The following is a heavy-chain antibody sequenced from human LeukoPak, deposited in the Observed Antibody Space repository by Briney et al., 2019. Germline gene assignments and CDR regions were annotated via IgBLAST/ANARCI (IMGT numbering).Heavy chain of an antibody. J-gene: IGHJ3*02. CDR2: IYTSGST. CDR3: AKGRSSTKSLGAFDI. CDR1: GGSISSYY. D-gene: IGHD2-2*01. V-gene: IGHV4-4*07. Sequence: SETLSLTCTVSGGSISSYYWSWIRQPAGKGLEWIGRIYTSGSTNYNPSLKSRVTMSVDTSKNQFSLKLSSVTAADTAVYYCAKGRSSTKSLGAFDIWGQGTMVTVSS.